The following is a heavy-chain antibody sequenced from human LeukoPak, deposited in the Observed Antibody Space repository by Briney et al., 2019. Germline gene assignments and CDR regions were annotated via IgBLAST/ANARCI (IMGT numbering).Heavy chain of an antibody. J-gene: IGHJ4*02. CDR2: ISYSGGT. Sequence: RPSQTLSLTCTVSGGSISSGGYYWSWIRQHPGKGLEWIGYISYSGGTYYNPSLKSRVTISVDMSKNQFSLKPSSVTAADTAVYYCARTLHLGEFYFDYWGQGTLVSVSS. CDR1: GGSISSGGYY. D-gene: IGHD3-16*01. V-gene: IGHV4-31*03. CDR3: ARTLHLGEFYFDY.